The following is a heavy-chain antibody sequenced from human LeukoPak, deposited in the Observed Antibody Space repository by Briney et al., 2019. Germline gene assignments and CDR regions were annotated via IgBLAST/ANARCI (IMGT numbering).Heavy chain of an antibody. V-gene: IGHV5-51*01. Sequence: GESLKISCKGSGYSFSTYWIAWVRQMPGKGLDWMGVIYPGDSDTRYSPSFQGQVTISADRSISTAYLQWTSLKASDTAMYYCARHGKISTGNNWFDSWGQGILVTVSS. CDR2: IYPGDSDT. J-gene: IGHJ5*01. D-gene: IGHD1-1*01. CDR1: GYSFSTYW. CDR3: ARHGKISTGNNWFDS.